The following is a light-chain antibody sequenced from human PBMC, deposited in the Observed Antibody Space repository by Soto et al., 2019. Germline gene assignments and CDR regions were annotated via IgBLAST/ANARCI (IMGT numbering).Light chain of an antibody. Sequence: QSVLTQPPSASGTPGQRVTISCSGSSSNVGSNYVYWYQQLPGTAPKLLIYRNNQRPSGVPDRFSGSKSGTSASLAISGLRSEDEAEYYCAAWRYSLSGFIVFVTGTKVTVL. CDR1: SSNVGSNY. V-gene: IGLV1-47*01. CDR3: AAWRYSLSGFIV. CDR2: RNN. J-gene: IGLJ1*01.